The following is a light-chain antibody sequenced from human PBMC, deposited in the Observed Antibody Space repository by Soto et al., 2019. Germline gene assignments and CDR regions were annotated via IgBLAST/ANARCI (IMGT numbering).Light chain of an antibody. CDR3: QQYNAFWT. CDR1: QSISNC. Sequence: IQMTQSPSSLSASVGDRVTITCRASQSISNCLNWYQQKPGRAPELLIYGAYSLQSGVPSRFSGSGSGTDFTLTISSLQPEDSAAYYCQQYNAFWTFGQGTKVDIK. CDR2: GAY. V-gene: IGKV1-39*01. J-gene: IGKJ1*01.